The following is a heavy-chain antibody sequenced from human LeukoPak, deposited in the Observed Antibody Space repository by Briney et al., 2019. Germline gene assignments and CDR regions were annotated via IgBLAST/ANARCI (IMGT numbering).Heavy chain of an antibody. V-gene: IGHV1-2*02. D-gene: IGHD3-22*01. CDR2: INPNSGGT. CDR1: GYTFSGYY. J-gene: IGHJ4*02. CDR3: ARDLYYDSSGGSCFDY. Sequence: ASVKLSCKASGYTFSGYYMHWVRQAHGQGLEWMGWINPNSGGTNYVQKFQGRVTMTRDTSISTAYMELSRLRSDDTAVYYCARDLYYDSSGGSCFDYWGQGTLVTVSS.